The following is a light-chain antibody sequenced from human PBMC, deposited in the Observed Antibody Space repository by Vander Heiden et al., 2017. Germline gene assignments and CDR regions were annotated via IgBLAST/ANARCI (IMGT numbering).Light chain of an antibody. CDR3: QQYYSIPQT. V-gene: IGKV4-1*01. CDR1: QCVLYSSNNKNY. Sequence: EIVMTQSTDSLTVSLGERATLNCKSSQCVLYSSNNKNYLAWYQQKPGQPPKLLIYWASTRESGVPDRFSGSGSGTDFTLTISSLQAEDVAVYYCQQYYSIPQTFGQGTKVEIK. CDR2: WAS. J-gene: IGKJ1*01.